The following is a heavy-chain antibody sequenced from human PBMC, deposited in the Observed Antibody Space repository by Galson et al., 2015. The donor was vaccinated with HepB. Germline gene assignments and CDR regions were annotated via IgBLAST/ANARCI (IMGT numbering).Heavy chain of an antibody. Sequence: SLRLSCAASGFTFSSYAMSRVRQAPGKGLEWVSAVSGSGGSTYYADSVKGRFTISRDNSKNTLYLQMNSLRAEDTAVYYCANQGRYCSGGSCYSEGWFDPWGQGTLVTVSS. CDR3: ANQGRYCSGGSCYSEGWFDP. CDR2: VSGSGGST. D-gene: IGHD2-15*01. V-gene: IGHV3-23*01. J-gene: IGHJ5*02. CDR1: GFTFSSYA.